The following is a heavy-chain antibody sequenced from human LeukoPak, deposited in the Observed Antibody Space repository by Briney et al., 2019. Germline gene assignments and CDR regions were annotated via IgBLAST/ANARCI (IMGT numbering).Heavy chain of an antibody. Sequence: GSLRLSCAASGFTFSSYSMNWVRQAPGKGLEWVSSISSSSSYIYYADSVKGRFTISRDNAKNSLYLQMNSLRAEDTAVYYCARASAPDDILTGYADFDYWGQGTLVTVSS. CDR2: ISSSSSYI. CDR1: GFTFSSYS. J-gene: IGHJ4*02. D-gene: IGHD3-9*01. V-gene: IGHV3-21*01. CDR3: ARASAPDDILTGYADFDY.